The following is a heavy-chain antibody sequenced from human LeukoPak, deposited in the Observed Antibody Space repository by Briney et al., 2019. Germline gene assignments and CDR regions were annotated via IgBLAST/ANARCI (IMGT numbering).Heavy chain of an antibody. V-gene: IGHV4-30-4*08. J-gene: IGHJ4*02. CDR3: ARGHYGDYVFDY. CDR2: IYYSGST. Sequence: PSETLSLTCTVSGYSISSGYYWSWIRQPPGKGLEWIGYIYYSGSTYHNPSLKSRVTISVDTSKNQFSLKLSSVTAADTAVYYCARGHYGDYVFDYWGQGTLVTVSS. CDR1: GYSISSGYY. D-gene: IGHD4-17*01.